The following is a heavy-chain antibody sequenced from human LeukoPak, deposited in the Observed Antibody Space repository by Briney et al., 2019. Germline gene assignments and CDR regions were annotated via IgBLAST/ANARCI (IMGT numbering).Heavy chain of an antibody. V-gene: IGHV3-23*01. Sequence: GGSLRLSCAASGFTFSSYAMSWVRQGPGKGLEWVSPISATGDITYYADSVKGRVTISRDNSKNTLYLQVSSLRAEDTAIYYCAKDLQFWFGDGMDVWGQGTRVTVSS. CDR3: AKDLQFWFGDGMDV. CDR2: ISATGDIT. D-gene: IGHD3-10*01. CDR1: GFTFSSYA. J-gene: IGHJ6*02.